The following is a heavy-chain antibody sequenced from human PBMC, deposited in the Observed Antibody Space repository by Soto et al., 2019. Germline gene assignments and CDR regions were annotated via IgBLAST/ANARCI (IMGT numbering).Heavy chain of an antibody. J-gene: IGHJ5*02. CDR1: GFTFSSYG. CDR2: ISYDGSDK. CDR3: AKRGYGRYNWFDP. Sequence: GGSLRLSCAASGFTFSSYGMHWVRQAPGKGLEWVAVISYDGSDKYYADSVKGRFTISRDNSKNTLYLQMNSLRAEDTAVYYCAKRGYGRYNWFDPWGQGTLVTVSS. D-gene: IGHD5-18*01. V-gene: IGHV3-30*18.